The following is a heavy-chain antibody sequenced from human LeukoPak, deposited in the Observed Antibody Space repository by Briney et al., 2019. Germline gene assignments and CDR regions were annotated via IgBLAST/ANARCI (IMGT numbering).Heavy chain of an antibody. CDR3: ARVHYYGSGSYVDY. D-gene: IGHD3-10*01. CDR2: INHSGST. J-gene: IGHJ4*02. CDR1: GGYY. V-gene: IGHV4-34*01. Sequence: SETQSLTCAVYGGYYWSWIRQPPGKGLEWIGEINHSGSTNYNPSLKSRVTISVDTSKNQFSLKLSSVTAADTAVYYCARVHYYGSGSYVDYWGQGTLVTVSS.